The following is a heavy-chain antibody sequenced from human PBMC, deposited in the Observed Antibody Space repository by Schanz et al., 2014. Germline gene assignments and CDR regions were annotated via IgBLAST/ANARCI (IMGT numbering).Heavy chain of an antibody. CDR2: LSSSGLYT. Sequence: VKLVESGGGLVQPGGSLRLSCAASGFTFSDHFMDWVRQAPGKGLEWVSSLSSSGLYTFYADLAGGRFTISRDNSMNTVYLQMNSLRSDDAAVYYCARAQGVIRLYYGVDVWGQGTTVTVSS. D-gene: IGHD3-10*01. V-gene: IGHV3-11*05. J-gene: IGHJ6*02. CDR3: ARAQGVIRLYYGVDV. CDR1: GFTFSDHF.